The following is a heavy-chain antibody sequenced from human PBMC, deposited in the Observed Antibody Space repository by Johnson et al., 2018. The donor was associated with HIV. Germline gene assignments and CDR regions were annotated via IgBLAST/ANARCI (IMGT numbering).Heavy chain of an antibody. J-gene: IGHJ3*02. D-gene: IGHD1-26*01. V-gene: IGHV3-30*07. CDR2: ISYDGSKT. CDR3: ARVMYGGSSKSAAFDI. Sequence: VQLVESGGGVVQPGRSLRLSCAASKFTFNSYTLHWVRQAPGKGLEWVAVISYDGSKTYYADSVKGRFTISRDNSKNTLYLQMNSLGAGDTAVYYCARVMYGGSSKSAAFDIWGQGTMVTVSS. CDR1: KFTFNSYT.